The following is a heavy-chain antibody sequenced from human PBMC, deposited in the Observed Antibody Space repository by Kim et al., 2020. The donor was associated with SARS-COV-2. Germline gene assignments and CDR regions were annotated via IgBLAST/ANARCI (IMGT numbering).Heavy chain of an antibody. Sequence: DAVKGRFTVSRDKAKNSLYLKMNSLRAEDTAVYYCAREAAARPGREEFDFWGQGTLVTVSS. D-gene: IGHD6-6*01. J-gene: IGHJ4*02. CDR3: AREAAARPGREEFDF. V-gene: IGHV3-7*01.